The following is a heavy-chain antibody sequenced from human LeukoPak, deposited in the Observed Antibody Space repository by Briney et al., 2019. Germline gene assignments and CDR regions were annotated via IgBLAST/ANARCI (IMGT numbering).Heavy chain of an antibody. J-gene: IGHJ4*02. CDR3: ARGAPVVVTAMGFDY. CDR1: GFTFSSYA. CDR2: ISYDGSNK. V-gene: IGHV3-30*01. D-gene: IGHD2-21*02. Sequence: GGSLRLSCAASGFTFSSYAMHWVRQAPGKGLEWVAVISYDGSNKYYADSVKGRFAISRDNSKNTLYLQMNSLRAEDTAVYYCARGAPVVVTAMGFDYWGQGTLVTVSS.